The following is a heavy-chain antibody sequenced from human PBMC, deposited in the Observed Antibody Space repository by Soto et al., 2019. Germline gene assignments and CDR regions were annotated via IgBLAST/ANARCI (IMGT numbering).Heavy chain of an antibody. CDR1: EFTFSNYA. V-gene: IGHV3-23*01. Sequence: GGSLRLSCAASEFTFSNYAMSWVRQAPGKGLEWVSAISYGGGTTYYADSVKGRFTISRDNSKNTLYLQMNSLIAEDTAVYYCAKNPGYYXDSTGYHFDYWGQGT. CDR3: AKNPGYYXDSTGYHFDY. J-gene: IGHJ4*02. CDR2: ISYGGGTT. D-gene: IGHD3-22*01.